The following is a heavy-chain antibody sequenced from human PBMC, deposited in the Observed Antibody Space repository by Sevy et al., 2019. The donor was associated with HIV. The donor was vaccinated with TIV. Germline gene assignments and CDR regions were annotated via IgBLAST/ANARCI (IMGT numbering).Heavy chain of an antibody. Sequence: GGSLRLSCAASGFTLSSYVMHWVRQAPGKGLEWVAVISDDGSNKYYAYSVKGRFTISRDNSKNTLYLQMDSLRAEDTAVYYCAKVEGIGVVDYYYYYGMDVWGQGSTVTVSS. CDR3: AKVEGIGVVDYYYYYGMDV. D-gene: IGHD3-3*01. CDR2: ISDDGSNK. V-gene: IGHV3-30*18. J-gene: IGHJ6*02. CDR1: GFTLSSYV.